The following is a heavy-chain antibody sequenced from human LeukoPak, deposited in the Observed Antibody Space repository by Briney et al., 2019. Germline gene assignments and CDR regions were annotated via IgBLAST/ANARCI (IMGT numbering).Heavy chain of an antibody. V-gene: IGHV4-39*01. J-gene: IGHJ6*03. D-gene: IGHD6-19*01. Sequence: PSETLSLTCTVSGGSISSSSYYWGWIRQPPGKGLEWIGSIYYSGSTYYNPSLRSRVTISVDTSKNQFSLKLSSVTAADTAVYYCARGLKQWLLESYYMDVWGKGTTVTVSS. CDR1: GGSISSSSYY. CDR2: IYYSGST. CDR3: ARGLKQWLLESYYMDV.